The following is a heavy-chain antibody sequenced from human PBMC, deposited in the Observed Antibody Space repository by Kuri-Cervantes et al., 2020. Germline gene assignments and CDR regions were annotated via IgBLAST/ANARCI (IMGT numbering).Heavy chain of an antibody. V-gene: IGHV4-34*01. D-gene: IGHD3-22*01. CDR3: ARAGDYYDSSGYFDY. CDR2: INHSGST. CDR1: GGSFSGYS. Sequence: ESLKISCAVYGGSFSGYSWSWIRQPPGKGLEWIGEINHSGSTNYNPSLKSRVTMSVDTSKNQFSLKLSSVTAADTALYYCARAGDYYDSSGYFDYWGQGTLVTVSS. J-gene: IGHJ4*02.